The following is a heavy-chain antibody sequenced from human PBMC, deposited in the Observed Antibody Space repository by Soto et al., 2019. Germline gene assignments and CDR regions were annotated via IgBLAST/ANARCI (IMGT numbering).Heavy chain of an antibody. V-gene: IGHV3-30*04. CDR2: ISRDGSNK. CDR3: ARSRNSAVTNSSDF. J-gene: IGHJ4*01. D-gene: IGHD3-10*01. Sequence: QVQVVESGGGVVQPGRSLRLSCAASGFTGSRYAIHWVRQAPGKGLAWVAVISRDGSNKYYVDSVKGRFNISRDNSKNTLYLQMDSIRDKDTAVYYCARSRNSAVTNSSDFRRPGTLVTVSA. CDR1: GFTGSRYA.